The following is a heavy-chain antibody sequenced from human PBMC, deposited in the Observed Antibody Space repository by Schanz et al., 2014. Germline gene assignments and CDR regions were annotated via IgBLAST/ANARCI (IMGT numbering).Heavy chain of an antibody. CDR2: ISDSGTYT. CDR1: GFVFGDYY. Sequence: QVQVVQSGGGLVKPGGSLRLSCAASGFVFGDYYMTWIRQAPGKGLEWLSYISDSGTYTNYADSVKGRFTISRDNAKSSLYLQMNSLRVEDTAVYYCAKDAENTAMITDYLDYWGQGTLVTVSS. V-gene: IGHV3-11*05. J-gene: IGHJ4*02. CDR3: AKDAENTAMITDYLDY. D-gene: IGHD5-18*01.